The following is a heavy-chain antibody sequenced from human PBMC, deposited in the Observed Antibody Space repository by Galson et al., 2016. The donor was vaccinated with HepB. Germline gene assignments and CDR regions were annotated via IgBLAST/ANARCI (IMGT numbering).Heavy chain of an antibody. CDR1: GFTVSSYY. CDR2: FYTGGST. Sequence: SLRLSCAASGFTVSSYYMSWVRQSPGKGLEWVSVFYTGGSTYYADSVKGRFTISRDNSKNTVFLQMDSLRAEDTAVYYCARGQREYSYDDAFDIWGQGTVVTVSS. V-gene: IGHV3-53*01. D-gene: IGHD5-18*01. CDR3: ARGQREYSYDDAFDI. J-gene: IGHJ3*02.